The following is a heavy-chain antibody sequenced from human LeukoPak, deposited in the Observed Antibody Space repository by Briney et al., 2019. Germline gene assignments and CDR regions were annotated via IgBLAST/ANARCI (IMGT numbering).Heavy chain of an antibody. D-gene: IGHD2-15*01. CDR3: ARAVGYCSGGSCHNWLDP. CDR2: ISSSGSTI. CDR1: GFTFSSYE. Sequence: GGSLRLSCAASGFTFSSYEMNWVRQAPGKGLEWVSYISSSGSTIYYADSVKGRFTISRDNAKNSLYLQMNSLRAGDTAVYYCARAVGYCSGGSCHNWLDPWGQGTLVTVSS. V-gene: IGHV3-48*03. J-gene: IGHJ5*02.